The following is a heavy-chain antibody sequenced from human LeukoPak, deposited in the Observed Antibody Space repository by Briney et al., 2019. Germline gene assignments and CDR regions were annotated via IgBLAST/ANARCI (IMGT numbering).Heavy chain of an antibody. CDR2: ISAYNGNI. D-gene: IGHD3/OR15-3a*01. V-gene: IGHV1-18*01. CDR1: GYTFTSYG. Sequence: ASVKVSCKASGYTFTSYGISWVRQAPGQGLEWMGWISAYNGNIKYAQKLQGRVTMTTDTSTSIAYMELRSLRSDDTAVFYCARDLGKDTSMIFFDYWGQGTLVTVSS. J-gene: IGHJ4*02. CDR3: ARDLGKDTSMIFFDY.